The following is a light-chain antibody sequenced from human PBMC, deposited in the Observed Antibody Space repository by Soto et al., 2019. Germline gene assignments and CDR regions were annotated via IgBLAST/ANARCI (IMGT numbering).Light chain of an antibody. V-gene: IGLV2-14*02. CDR2: EVS. J-gene: IGLJ7*01. Sequence: QSALTQPASVSESPGQSITISCTGTSSDVGSYNLVSWYQQHPGKVPKLVIYEVSNRPSGVSARFSGSKSGNTASLAISGLQSEDEADYYCAAWDDSLDGHVVFGGGTQLTVL. CDR3: AAWDDSLDGHVV. CDR1: SSDVGSYNL.